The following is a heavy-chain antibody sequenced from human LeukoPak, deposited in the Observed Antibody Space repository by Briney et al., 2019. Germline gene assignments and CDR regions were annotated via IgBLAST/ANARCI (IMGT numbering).Heavy chain of an antibody. Sequence: ASVKVSCKASGYTFTSYGISWVRQAPGQGLEWMGWISAYNGNTNYAQKLQGRVTMTTDTSTSTAYMELRSLRSDDTAVYYCARDYGNDSSGYHLLYYYGMDVWGQGTTVTVSS. CDR2: ISAYNGNT. CDR3: ARDYGNDSSGYHLLYYYGMDV. J-gene: IGHJ6*02. V-gene: IGHV1-18*01. D-gene: IGHD3-22*01. CDR1: GYTFTSYG.